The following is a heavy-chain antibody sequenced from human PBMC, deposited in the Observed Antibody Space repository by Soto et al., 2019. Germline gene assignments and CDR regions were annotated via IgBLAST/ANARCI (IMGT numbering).Heavy chain of an antibody. CDR2: IKSKTDGGTT. CDR1: GFTFSNAW. Sequence: GGSLRLSCAASGFTFSNAWMNWVRQAPGKGLEWVGRIKSKTDGGTTDYAAPVKGRFTISRDDSKNTLYLQMNSLKTEDTAVYYCTTENYPYYDFWSGYLPFDYWGQGTLVTVSS. V-gene: IGHV3-15*07. D-gene: IGHD3-3*01. J-gene: IGHJ4*02. CDR3: TTENYPYYDFWSGYLPFDY.